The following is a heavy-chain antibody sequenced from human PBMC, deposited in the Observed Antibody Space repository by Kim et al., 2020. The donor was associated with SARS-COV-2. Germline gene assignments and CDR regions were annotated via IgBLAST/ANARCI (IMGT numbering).Heavy chain of an antibody. CDR2: INHSGST. CDR3: ARGRHSCSWYRHFRWFDH. CDR1: GGSFSGYY. V-gene: IGHV4-34*01. J-gene: IGHJ5*02. Sequence: SETLSLTCAVYGGSFSGYYWSWIRQPPGKGLEWIGEINHSGSTNYNPSLKSRVTISVDTSKNQFSLKLSSVTAADTAVYYCARGRHSCSWYRHFRWFDHWGQGTLVTVSS. D-gene: IGHD6-13*01.